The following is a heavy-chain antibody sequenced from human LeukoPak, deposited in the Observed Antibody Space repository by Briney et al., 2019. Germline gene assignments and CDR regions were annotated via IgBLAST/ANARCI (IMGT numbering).Heavy chain of an antibody. Sequence: GGSLRLSCAASGFTFSNYWMSWVRQAPGKGLEWVANIKQDGSEKYYVDSVKGRFTISRDNAKNSLYLQMNSLRAEDTAVYYCASGKFYYGSDLPDYWGQGTLVTVSS. D-gene: IGHD3-10*01. J-gene: IGHJ4*02. CDR1: GFTFSNYW. V-gene: IGHV3-7*01. CDR3: ASGKFYYGSDLPDY. CDR2: IKQDGSEK.